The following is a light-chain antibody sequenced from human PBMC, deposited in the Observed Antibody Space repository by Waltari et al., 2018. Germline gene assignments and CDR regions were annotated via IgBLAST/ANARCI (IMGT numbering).Light chain of an antibody. Sequence: QSALTQPASVSGSPGQSITISCTGTSSDVGRYNLVSWYQHNPGKAPKVMIYEGSERPSGFSNRFSGSKSGNTASLTISGLQAEDEADYYCCSYAGSSPSVVFGGGTKLTVL. CDR1: SSDVGRYNL. CDR3: CSYAGSSPSVV. J-gene: IGLJ2*01. CDR2: EGS. V-gene: IGLV2-23*01.